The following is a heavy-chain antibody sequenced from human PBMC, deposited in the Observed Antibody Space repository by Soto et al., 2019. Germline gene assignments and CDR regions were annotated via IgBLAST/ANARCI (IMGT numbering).Heavy chain of an antibody. D-gene: IGHD7-27*01. J-gene: IGHJ5*02. V-gene: IGHV1-69*01. CDR3: ACNWGNSLRNWLAP. CDR2: IIPIFGTA. CDR1: EDTFRNYA. Sequence: QVELVQSGAEVKKPGSSVKVSCQASEDTFRNYAISWVRQAPGQGLEWMGGIIPIFGTANYAQKFQGRVSISADESTSTAYIELSSLNSEDTAVYYCACNWGNSLRNWLAPWGQGTLVTVSS.